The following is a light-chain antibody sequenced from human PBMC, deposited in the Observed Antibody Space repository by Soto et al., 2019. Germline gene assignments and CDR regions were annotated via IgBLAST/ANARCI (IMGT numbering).Light chain of an antibody. J-gene: IGKJ1*01. CDR3: QQYGSAPWT. CDR1: QSVSSSY. CDR2: GAS. Sequence: EIVLTQSPGTLSLSPGERATLSCRASQSVSSSYLAWYQQKPGQAPRLLFYGASSRATGIPDRFSGSGSGTDFTRTISRLEPEDFAVYYCQQYGSAPWTFGQGTKVEIK. V-gene: IGKV3-20*01.